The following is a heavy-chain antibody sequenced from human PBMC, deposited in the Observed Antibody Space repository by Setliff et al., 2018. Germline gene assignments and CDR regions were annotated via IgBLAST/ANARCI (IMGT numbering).Heavy chain of an antibody. CDR3: ARAWYDNSGYYYENYYYFMDV. CDR2: INPHSGGT. J-gene: IGHJ6*03. Sequence: ASVKVSCKASGYSFTDYYIHWVRQAPGQGLEWVGWINPHSGGTTFARKSQGRVTMTRDTSISTAHMELSSLRSDDTAVYYCARAWYDNSGYYYENYYYFMDVWGKGTTVTVSS. V-gene: IGHV1-2*02. D-gene: IGHD3-22*01. CDR1: GYSFTDYY.